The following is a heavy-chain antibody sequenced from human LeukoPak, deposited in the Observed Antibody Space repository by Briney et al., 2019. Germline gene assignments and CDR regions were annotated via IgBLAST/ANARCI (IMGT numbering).Heavy chain of an antibody. Sequence: SETLSLTCAVYGGSFSGYYWSWIRQPPGKGLEWIGEINHSGSTNYNPSLKSRVTISVDTSKNQFSLKLSSVTAADTAVYYCARRKHIVVVTATPWGYWGQGTLVTVSS. J-gene: IGHJ4*02. CDR1: GGSFSGYY. CDR3: ARRKHIVVVTATPWGY. CDR2: INHSGST. V-gene: IGHV4-34*01. D-gene: IGHD2-21*02.